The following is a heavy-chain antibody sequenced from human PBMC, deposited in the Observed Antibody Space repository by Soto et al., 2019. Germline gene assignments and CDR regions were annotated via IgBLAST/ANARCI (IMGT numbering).Heavy chain of an antibody. D-gene: IGHD2-21*02. Sequence: QVQLQESGPGLVKPSGTLSLTCAVSGDSISSDKWWSWVRQPPGKGLEWIGEIYHSGRTNCNPSXXXXXXXXXXXXXXXXXXXXXXXXXXXXXXXXXARGGDWKFDYWGQGSLVTVSS. CDR1: GDSISSDKW. V-gene: IGHV4-4*02. J-gene: IGHJ4*02. CDR2: IYHSGRT. CDR3: ARGGDWKFDY.